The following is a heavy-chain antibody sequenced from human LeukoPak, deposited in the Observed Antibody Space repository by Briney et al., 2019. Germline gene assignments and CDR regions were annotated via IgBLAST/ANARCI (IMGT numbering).Heavy chain of an antibody. Sequence: GGSLRLSCAASGFTFSSYSMNWVRQAPGKGLEWVSSISSSSSYIYYADSVKGRFTISRDNAKNSLYLQMNSLRAEDTAVYYCARLALDTSMVTDYWGQGTLVTVSS. CDR3: ARLALDTSMVTDY. J-gene: IGHJ4*02. CDR1: GFTFSSYS. CDR2: ISSSSSYI. V-gene: IGHV3-21*01. D-gene: IGHD5-18*01.